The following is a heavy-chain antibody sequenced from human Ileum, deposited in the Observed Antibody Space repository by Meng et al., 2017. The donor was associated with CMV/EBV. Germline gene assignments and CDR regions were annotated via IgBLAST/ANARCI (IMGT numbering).Heavy chain of an antibody. CDR1: GFSFTRAG. CDR3: TKDKGLRYLEWLGG. V-gene: IGHV3-30*02. CDR2: ISFDGTIE. D-gene: IGHD3-3*01. Sequence: GESLKISCAASGFSFTRAGMHWVRQAPGRGLEWVTFISFDGTIEYYEDSVEGRFTISRDNSRNTLYLQMNSLRVEDTAVYYCTKDKGLRYLEWLGGRGQGTLVTVSS. J-gene: IGHJ4*02.